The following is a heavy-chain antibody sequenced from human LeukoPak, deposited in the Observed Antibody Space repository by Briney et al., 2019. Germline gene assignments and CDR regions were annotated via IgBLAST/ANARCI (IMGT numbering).Heavy chain of an antibody. CDR2: ISTYDHDT. Sequence: ASVKVSCKASGYTFTNYGISWVRQAPGQGLEWMAWISTYDHDTNYAQKFRGRVTMTTATSTSTAYMELRSLGSDDTAVYYCVRDYFCSGGTCDDCFDPWGQGTLVTVSS. CDR3: VRDYFCSGGTCDDCFDP. V-gene: IGHV1-18*01. CDR1: GYTFTNYG. D-gene: IGHD2-15*01. J-gene: IGHJ5*02.